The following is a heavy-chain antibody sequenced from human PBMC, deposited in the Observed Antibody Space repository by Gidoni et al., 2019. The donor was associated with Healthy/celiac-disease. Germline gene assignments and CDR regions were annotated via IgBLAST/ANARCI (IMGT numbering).Heavy chain of an antibody. CDR1: GGSFSGYY. J-gene: IGHJ4*02. V-gene: IGHV4-34*01. CDR3: ARGPELSH. D-gene: IGHD1-7*01. CDR2: INHSGST. Sequence: QVQLQQWGAGLLKPSETLSLTCAVYGGSFSGYYWSWIRQPPGKGLEWIGEINHSGSTNYNPSLKSRVTISVDTSKNQFSLKLSSVTAADTAVYYCARGPELSHWGQGTLVTVSS.